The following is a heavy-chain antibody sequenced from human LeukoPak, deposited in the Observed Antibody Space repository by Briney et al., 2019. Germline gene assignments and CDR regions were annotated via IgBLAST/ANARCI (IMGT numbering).Heavy chain of an antibody. CDR1: GFTFSSYA. J-gene: IGHJ4*02. Sequence: GGSLRLSCAASGFTFSSYAMSWVRQAPGKGLEWVSAISGSGGSTYYADSVKGRFTISRDNSKNTLYLQMNSLRAEDTAVYYCARDVHYDFWSGYYHYWGQGTLVTVSS. D-gene: IGHD3-3*01. CDR3: ARDVHYDFWSGYYHY. V-gene: IGHV3-23*01. CDR2: ISGSGGST.